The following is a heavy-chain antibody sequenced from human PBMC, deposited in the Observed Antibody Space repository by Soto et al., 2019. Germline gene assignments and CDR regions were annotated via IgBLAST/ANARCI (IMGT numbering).Heavy chain of an antibody. CDR1: GFTFDDYG. J-gene: IGHJ6*02. D-gene: IGHD6-13*01. CDR2: INWNGGST. V-gene: IGHV3-20*04. Sequence: PGGSLRLSCAASGFTFDDYGMSWVRQAPGKGLEWVSGINWNGGSTGYADSVKGRFTISRDNAKNSLYLQMNSLRAEDTALYYCARGASMAAAGPLYYYYGMDVWGQGTTVTVSS. CDR3: ARGASMAAAGPLYYYYGMDV.